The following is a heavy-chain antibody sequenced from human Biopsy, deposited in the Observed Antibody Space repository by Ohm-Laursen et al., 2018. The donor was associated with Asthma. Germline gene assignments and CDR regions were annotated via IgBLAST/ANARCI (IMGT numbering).Heavy chain of an antibody. V-gene: IGHV4-39*01. CDR2: IYYSGTT. D-gene: IGHD6-13*01. Sequence: SDTLSLTCSLSSGSGGYMRSSNYYWGWIRPPPGKGLEWIGSIYYSGTTYYNPSLESRVTVSADTSKNQFSLKLTSVTAADTAVYYCVRGSSSWHHGPFHYYYGLDVWGQGTTATVSS. CDR3: VRGSSSWHHGPFHYYYGLDV. CDR1: SGSGGYMRSSNYY. J-gene: IGHJ6*02.